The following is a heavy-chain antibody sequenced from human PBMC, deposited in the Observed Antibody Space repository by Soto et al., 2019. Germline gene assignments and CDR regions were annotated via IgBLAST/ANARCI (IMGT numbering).Heavy chain of an antibody. D-gene: IGHD1-26*01. CDR2: INAGNGNT. V-gene: IGHV1-3*01. CDR3: ARGLGLYYFDY. Sequence: GASVKVSCKASGYTFTSYARHWVRQAPGQRLEWMGWINAGNGNTKYSQKFQGRVTITRDTSASTAYMELSSLRSEDTAVYYCARGLGLYYFDYWGQGTLVTVSS. CDR1: GYTFTSYA. J-gene: IGHJ4*02.